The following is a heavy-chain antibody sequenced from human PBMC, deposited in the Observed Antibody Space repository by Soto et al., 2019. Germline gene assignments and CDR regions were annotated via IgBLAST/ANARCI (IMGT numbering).Heavy chain of an antibody. V-gene: IGHV3-23*01. CDR3: AKDYCSSTSCYYFDY. Sequence: GSLRLSCAASGFTFSSYAMSWVRQAPGKGLEWVSAISGSGGSTYYADSVKGRFTISRDNSKNTLYLQMNSLRAEDTAVYYCAKDYCSSTSCYYFDYWGQGTLVTVSS. J-gene: IGHJ4*02. D-gene: IGHD2-2*01. CDR2: ISGSGGST. CDR1: GFTFSSYA.